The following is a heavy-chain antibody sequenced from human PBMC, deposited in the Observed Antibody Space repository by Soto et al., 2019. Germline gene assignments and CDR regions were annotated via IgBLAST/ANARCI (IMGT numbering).Heavy chain of an antibody. Sequence: QVQLQESGPGLVKPSQTLSLTCTVSGGSISSGDDNWSWIRQPPGKGLEWIAYLYYSGSTYYNRTLKSRVTISVNTCKKQCSLKKSSVTAADTAVYYCVGVKSDLDARQIACWGKGTRVTVSS. CDR3: VGVKSDLDARQIAC. V-gene: IGHV4-30-4*01. CDR2: LYYSGST. J-gene: IGHJ4*02. CDR1: GGSISSGDDN. D-gene: IGHD2-8*01.